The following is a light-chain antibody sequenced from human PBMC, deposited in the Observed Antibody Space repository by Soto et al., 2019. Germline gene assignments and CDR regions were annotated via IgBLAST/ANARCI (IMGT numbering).Light chain of an antibody. Sequence: EIVLTQSPATLSLSPGERATLSCRASQSVSSSYFAWYQQRFGQAPRLLIYGASSRATGIPDRFNGSGSGTDFTLTISRLEPEDFAVYYCQQYGSSSWTFGQGTKVDIK. CDR3: QQYGSSSWT. J-gene: IGKJ1*01. CDR2: GAS. CDR1: QSVSSSY. V-gene: IGKV3-20*01.